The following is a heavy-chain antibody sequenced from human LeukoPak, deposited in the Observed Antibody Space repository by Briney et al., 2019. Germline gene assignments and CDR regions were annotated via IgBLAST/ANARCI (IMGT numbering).Heavy chain of an antibody. V-gene: IGHV1-46*01. D-gene: IGHD3-10*01. CDR1: GYTFTSNY. J-gene: IGHJ6*03. CDR2: ISPSGGST. CDR3: ARESSGFGGSGSYGMDV. Sequence: GASVKVSCKAFGYTFTSNYMHWVRRAPGQGPEWMGVISPSGGSTTYAQKFQGRVTMTRDTSISTAYMELRRLRSDDTAVYYCARESSGFGGSGSYGMDVWGKGTTVTISS.